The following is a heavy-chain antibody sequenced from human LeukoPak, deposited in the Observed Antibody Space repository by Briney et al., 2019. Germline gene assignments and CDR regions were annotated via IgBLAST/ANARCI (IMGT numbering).Heavy chain of an antibody. CDR1: GFTFSSYS. CDR3: ARDLQRIAEAAFDY. V-gene: IGHV3-21*01. Sequence: GGSLRLSCAASGFTFSSYSMNWVRQAPGKGLEWVSSISSSSSYIYYADSVKGRFTISRDNAKNSLYLQMNSLRAEDTAVYYCARDLQRIAEAAFDYWGQGTLVTVSS. J-gene: IGHJ4*02. CDR2: ISSSSSYI. D-gene: IGHD6-13*01.